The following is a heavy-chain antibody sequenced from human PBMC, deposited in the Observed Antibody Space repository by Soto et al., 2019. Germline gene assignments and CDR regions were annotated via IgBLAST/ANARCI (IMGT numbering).Heavy chain of an antibody. CDR3: TKVGGLYDFWSGPLHFDL. CDR1: GFIFDDFA. CDR2: ISWNSYSK. J-gene: IGHJ4*02. Sequence: EAQLVESGGGLVQPGRSLRLSCAGSGFIFDDFAIHWVRQAPGKGLEWVSGISWNSYSKGYADTVKGQFTISRDNAKNALYLQMNSLRVEDTALYYCTKVGGLYDFWSGPLHFDLWGQGTLVTVSS. V-gene: IGHV3-9*01. D-gene: IGHD3-3*01.